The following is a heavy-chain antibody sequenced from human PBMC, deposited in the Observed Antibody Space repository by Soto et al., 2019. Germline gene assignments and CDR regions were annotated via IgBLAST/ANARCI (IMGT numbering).Heavy chain of an antibody. J-gene: IGHJ4*02. D-gene: IGHD3-3*01. CDR3: ARGGIYDFRSGLFD. CDR2: IYSSGTT. V-gene: IGHV4-30-4*01. CDR1: DASVSSGDYYY. Sequence: SETLSLTCTVSDASVSSGDYYYWTWIRQSPGKGLEWIGYIYSSGTTSYNPSLKSRVTISRDKSENQFSLRLTSVTAADSAVYFCARGGIYDFRSGLFDWGQGIRVTVSS.